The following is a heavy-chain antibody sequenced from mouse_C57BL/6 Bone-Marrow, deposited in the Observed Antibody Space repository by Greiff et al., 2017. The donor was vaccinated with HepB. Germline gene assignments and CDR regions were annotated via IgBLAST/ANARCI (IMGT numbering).Heavy chain of an antibody. CDR2: ISSGGSYT. CDR3: ASGRLRRGFAY. Sequence: EVQLVESGGDLVKPGGSLKLSCAASGFTFSSYGMSWVRQTPDKRLEWVATISSGGSYTYYPDSVKGRFTISRDNAKNTLYLQMSSLKSEDTAMYYCASGRLRRGFAYWGQGTRVTVSA. D-gene: IGHD2-4*01. V-gene: IGHV5-6*01. J-gene: IGHJ3*01. CDR1: GFTFSSYG.